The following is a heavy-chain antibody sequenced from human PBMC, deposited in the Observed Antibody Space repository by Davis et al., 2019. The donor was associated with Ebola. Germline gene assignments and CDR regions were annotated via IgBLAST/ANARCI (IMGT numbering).Heavy chain of an antibody. CDR2: ISGSGDST. D-gene: IGHD3-9*01. V-gene: IGHV3-23*01. CDR1: GFTFSSYA. Sequence: GESLKISCAASGFTFSSYAMSWVRQAPGKGLEWVSAISGSGDSTYYADSVKGRFTISRDNSKNTLYLQMNSLKNEDTAVYYCARLVSGYWGQGTLVSVSS. CDR3: ARLVSGY. J-gene: IGHJ4*02.